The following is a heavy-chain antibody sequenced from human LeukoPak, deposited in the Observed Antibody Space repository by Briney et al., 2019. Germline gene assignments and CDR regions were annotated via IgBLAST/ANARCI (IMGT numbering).Heavy chain of an antibody. CDR1: GGSISSSSYY. CDR2: IYYSGST. D-gene: IGHD2-21*02. CDR3: VRDCGGDCYSFDY. Sequence: SETLSLTCTVSGGSISSSSYYWGWIRQPPGKGLEWIGSIYYSGSTYYNPSLKSRVTISVDTSKNQFSLKLSSVTAADTAVYYCVRDCGGDCYSFDYWGQGTLVTVSS. V-gene: IGHV4-39*07. J-gene: IGHJ4*02.